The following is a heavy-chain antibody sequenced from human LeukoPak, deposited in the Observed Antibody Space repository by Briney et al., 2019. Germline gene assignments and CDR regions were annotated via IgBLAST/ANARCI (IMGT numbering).Heavy chain of an antibody. CDR1: GYTFTGYY. Sequence: GPSVKVSCKASGYTFTGYYMHWVRQAPGQGLEWMGRINPNSGGTNYAQKFQGRVTMTRDTSISTAYMELSRLRSDDTAVYYCARDCSSTSCLDYWGQGTLVTVSS. D-gene: IGHD2-2*01. CDR2: INPNSGGT. J-gene: IGHJ4*02. CDR3: ARDCSSTSCLDY. V-gene: IGHV1-2*06.